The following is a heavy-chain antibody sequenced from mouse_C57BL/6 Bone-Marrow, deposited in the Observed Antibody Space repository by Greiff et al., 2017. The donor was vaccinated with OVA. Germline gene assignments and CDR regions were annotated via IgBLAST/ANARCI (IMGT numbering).Heavy chain of an antibody. V-gene: IGHV6-3*01. CDR3: TGWVFAY. J-gene: IGHJ3*01. D-gene: IGHD4-1*01. CDR2: IRLKSDNYAT. CDR1: GFTFSNYW. Sequence: EVKVEESGGGLVQPGGSMKLSCVASGFTFSNYWMNWVRQSPEKGLEWVAQIRLKSDNYATHYAESVKGRFTISRDDSKSSVYLQMNNLRAEDTGIYYCTGWVFAYWGQGTLVTVSA.